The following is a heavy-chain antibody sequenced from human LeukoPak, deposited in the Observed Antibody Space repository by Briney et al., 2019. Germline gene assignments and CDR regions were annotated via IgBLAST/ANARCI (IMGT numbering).Heavy chain of an antibody. J-gene: IGHJ4*02. Sequence: GGSLRLSCAASGFTFSNAWMSWVRQAPGKGLEWVGRIKSKTDGGTTDYAAHVKGRFTISRDDSKNTLYLQMNSLRAEDMALYYCAKDTKWEPTYYFDYWGQGTLVTVSS. CDR2: IKSKTDGGTT. CDR3: AKDTKWEPTYYFDY. CDR1: GFTFSNAW. V-gene: IGHV3-15*05. D-gene: IGHD1-26*01.